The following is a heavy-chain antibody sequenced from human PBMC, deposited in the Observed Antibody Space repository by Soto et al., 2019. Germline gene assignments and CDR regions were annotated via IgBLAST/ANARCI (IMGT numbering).Heavy chain of an antibody. CDR3: ASGPGGDYMDV. CDR2: VYYSGST. J-gene: IGHJ6*03. Sequence: SETLSLTCTVSGGSISSYYWSWIRQPPGKGLEWIGYVYYSGSTNYNPSLKSRVTISVDTSKNQFSLKLSSVTAADTAVYYCASGPGGDYMDVWGKGTTVTVSS. V-gene: IGHV4-59*01. CDR1: GGSISSYY. D-gene: IGHD3-10*01.